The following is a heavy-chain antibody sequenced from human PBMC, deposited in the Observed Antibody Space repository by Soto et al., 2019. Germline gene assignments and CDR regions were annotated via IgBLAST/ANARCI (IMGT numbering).Heavy chain of an antibody. D-gene: IGHD6-13*01. J-gene: IGHJ6*02. CDR1: GYTFTSYY. CDR3: ARDLIAAATSYYYYYGMDV. Sequence: ASVEVSCKASGYTFTSYYMHWVLQAPGQGLEWMGIINPSGGSTSYAQKFQGRVTMTRDTSTSTVYMELSSLRSEDTAVYYCARDLIAAATSYYYYYGMDVWGQGTTVTVSS. CDR2: INPSGGST. V-gene: IGHV1-46*01.